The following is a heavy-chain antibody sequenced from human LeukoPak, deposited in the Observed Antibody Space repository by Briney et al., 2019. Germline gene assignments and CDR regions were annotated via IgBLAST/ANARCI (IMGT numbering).Heavy chain of an antibody. CDR3: ARVRREQWLAYFDY. CDR2: IWYDGSNK. Sequence: PGRSLRLSCAASGFTFSSYGMHWVRQAPGKGLEWVAVIWYDGSNKYYADSVKGRFTISRDNSKNTLYLQMYSLRAEDTAVYYCARVRREQWLAYFDYWGQGTLVTVSS. J-gene: IGHJ4*02. CDR1: GFTFSSYG. V-gene: IGHV3-33*01. D-gene: IGHD6-19*01.